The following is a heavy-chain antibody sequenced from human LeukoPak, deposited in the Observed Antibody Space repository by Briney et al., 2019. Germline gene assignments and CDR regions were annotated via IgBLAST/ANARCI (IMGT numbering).Heavy chain of an antibody. CDR1: GYTFTSYG. CDR2: ISAYNGNT. Sequence: ASVKVSCKASGYTFTSYGISWVRQAPGQGLEWMGWISAYNGNTNYAQKLQGGVTMTTDTSTSTAYMELRSLRSDDTAVYYCARAEHYYDSSGYSLLGAFDIWGQGTMVTVSS. CDR3: ARAEHYYDSSGYSLLGAFDI. J-gene: IGHJ3*02. V-gene: IGHV1-18*01. D-gene: IGHD3-22*01.